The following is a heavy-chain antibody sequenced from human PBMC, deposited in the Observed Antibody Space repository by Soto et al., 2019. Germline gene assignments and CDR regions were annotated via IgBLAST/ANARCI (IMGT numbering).Heavy chain of an antibody. CDR1: GYTFTSYA. V-gene: IGHV1-3*01. J-gene: IGHJ4*02. CDR3: ARAGGYTEDFDY. Sequence: QVQLVQSGAEVKKPGASVKVSCKASGYTFTSYAMHWVRQAPGQRLEWMGWINAGNGNTKYSQKFQGRVTITRDTSASTAYMELSSLRSEDTAVYYCARAGGYTEDFDYWGQGTLVTVSS. CDR2: INAGNGNT. D-gene: IGHD5-12*01.